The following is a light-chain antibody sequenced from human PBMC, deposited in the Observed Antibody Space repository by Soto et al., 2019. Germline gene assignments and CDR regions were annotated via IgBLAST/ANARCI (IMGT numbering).Light chain of an antibody. V-gene: IGLV2-11*01. CDR2: DVS. CDR3: CSYAGSYTLDV. J-gene: IGLJ1*01. CDR1: SSDDGGYNY. Sequence: QSALTQPRPASGSPGQTITICGTATSSDDGGYNYVSWYQQHPGKAPKLMIYDVSKRPSGVPDRFSGSKSGNTASLTISGLQAEDEADYYCCSYAGSYTLDVFGTGTKLTVL.